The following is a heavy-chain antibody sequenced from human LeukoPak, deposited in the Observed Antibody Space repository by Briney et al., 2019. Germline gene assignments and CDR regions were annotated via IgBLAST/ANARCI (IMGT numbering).Heavy chain of an antibody. CDR2: ISSNGGST. CDR1: GFTFSSYA. Sequence: GGSLRLSCAASGFTFSSYAMHWVRQAPGKGLEYVSAISSNGGSTYYANSVKGRFTISRDNSKNTLYLQMGSLRAEDMAVYYCARDGGGGLTDYLRDYFDYWGQGTLVTVSS. V-gene: IGHV3-64*01. D-gene: IGHD3-16*01. J-gene: IGHJ4*02. CDR3: ARDGGGGLTDYLRDYFDY.